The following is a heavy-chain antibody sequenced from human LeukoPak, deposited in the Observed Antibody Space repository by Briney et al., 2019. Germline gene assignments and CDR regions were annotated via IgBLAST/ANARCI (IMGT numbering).Heavy chain of an antibody. Sequence: PSETLSLACTVSGYSISSGCYWGWIRQPPGKGLEWIGSIYHSGSTYYNPSLKSRVTMSVDTSKNQFSLKLSSVTVADTAVYYCAREVTDHWGQGTLITVSS. CDR1: GYSISSGCY. CDR3: AREVTDH. CDR2: IYHSGST. J-gene: IGHJ4*02. V-gene: IGHV4-38-2*02. D-gene: IGHD2-21*02.